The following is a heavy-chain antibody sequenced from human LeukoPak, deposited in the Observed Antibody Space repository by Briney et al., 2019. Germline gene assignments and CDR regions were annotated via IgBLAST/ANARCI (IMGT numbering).Heavy chain of an antibody. CDR2: IYYDGAT. Sequence: SETLSLTCSVSGGSLQSSDEPYWAWIRQPPGRPLEWVGSIYYDGATHQNPSLNSRVTVSMDTTKNQFSLTLKSVTAADTAVYYCARRSLDACPHWGQGILATVSS. CDR1: GGSLQSSDEPY. V-gene: IGHV4-39*07. J-gene: IGHJ4*02. D-gene: IGHD3-9*01. CDR3: ARRSLDACPH.